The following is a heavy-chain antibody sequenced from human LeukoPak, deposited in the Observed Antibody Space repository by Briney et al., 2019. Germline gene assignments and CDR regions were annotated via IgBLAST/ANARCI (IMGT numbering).Heavy chain of an antibody. D-gene: IGHD2-15*01. Sequence: ASVKVSCKASGYTFTGYYMHWVRQAPGQGLEWMGRINPNSGGTNYAQKFQGRVTMTRETSISTAYMELSRLRSDDTAVYYCAREVVAAVYDAFDIWGQGTMVTVSS. CDR3: AREVVAAVYDAFDI. CDR2: INPNSGGT. V-gene: IGHV1-2*06. CDR1: GYTFTGYY. J-gene: IGHJ3*02.